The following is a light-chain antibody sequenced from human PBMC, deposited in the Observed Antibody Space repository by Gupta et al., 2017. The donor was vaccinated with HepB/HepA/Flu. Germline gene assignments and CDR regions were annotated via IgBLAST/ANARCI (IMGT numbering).Light chain of an antibody. CDR3: SSFTYTTTLVV. V-gene: IGLV2-14*03. Sequence: QSALTQPASVSGSPGQSITISCTATSNDFGDFNYVSWYQQHPGKAPKLFISDASNRPSGVSNRFSGSKSGNTASLTISGLQAGDEADYYCSSFTYTTTLVVFGGGTRLTVL. CDR1: SNDFGDFNY. CDR2: DAS. J-gene: IGLJ2*01.